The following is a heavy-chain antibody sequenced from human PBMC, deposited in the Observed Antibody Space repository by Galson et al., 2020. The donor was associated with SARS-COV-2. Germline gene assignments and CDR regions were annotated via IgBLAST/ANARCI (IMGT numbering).Heavy chain of an antibody. CDR1: GYTLSDYY. J-gene: IGHJ4*02. V-gene: IGHV1-2*02. D-gene: IGHD6-13*01. CDR2: INPNSGGT. Sequence: ASVKVSCKASGYTLSDYYMHWVRQAPGQGLEWMGWINPNSGGTNYAQRFQGRVTMTGDTSISTAYMELKNLRSDDTAVYYCARDRNSAPDDFDYWGQGSLVSVSS. CDR3: ARDRNSAPDDFDY.